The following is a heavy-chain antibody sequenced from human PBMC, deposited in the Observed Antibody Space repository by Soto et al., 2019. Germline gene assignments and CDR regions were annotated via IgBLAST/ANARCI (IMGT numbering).Heavy chain of an antibody. J-gene: IGHJ2*01. CDR2: IGAYNGNT. CDR1: GYTFNNYG. Sequence: QVQLVQSGAEVKKPGASVKVSCKASGYTFNNYGISWVRQAPGQGLEWMGWIGAYNGNTDHAQNCQGRVTMTTDTSTNTAYMELRSLRSDDTALYYCARCYCSVGSCYTCWHFDLWGRGTLVTVSS. D-gene: IGHD2-15*01. CDR3: ARCYCSVGSCYTCWHFDL. V-gene: IGHV1-18*01.